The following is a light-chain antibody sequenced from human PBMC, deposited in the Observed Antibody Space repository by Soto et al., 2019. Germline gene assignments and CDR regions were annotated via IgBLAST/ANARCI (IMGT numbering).Light chain of an antibody. CDR3: QQYGSSPGT. V-gene: IGKV3-20*01. Sequence: VLTQSPGTLSLSPGERATLSCRASQNVNNNYLAWYQQKPGQAPRLLIRGASSRATGLPDRFSGSGSGTAFPLTISRLEPEDFAVYYCQQYGSSPGTFGQGTKLEIK. CDR1: QNVNNNY. CDR2: GAS. J-gene: IGKJ2*01.